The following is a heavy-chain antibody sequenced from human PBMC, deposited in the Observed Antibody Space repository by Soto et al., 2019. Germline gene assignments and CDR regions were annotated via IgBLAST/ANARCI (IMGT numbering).Heavy chain of an antibody. CDR2: IWSGGSNE. CDR3: ARGPGTSYFDY. CDR1: GFTFSSYG. Sequence: QVQLVESGGGVGQPGRSLRLSCAASGFTFSSYGMHWVRQAPGKGLEWVAVIWSGGSNENYADSVKGRFTISRDNSKNMLYLQMNSLRADDTAVYYCARGPGTSYFDYWGQGSLVTVSS. J-gene: IGHJ4*02. D-gene: IGHD2-2*01. V-gene: IGHV3-33*01.